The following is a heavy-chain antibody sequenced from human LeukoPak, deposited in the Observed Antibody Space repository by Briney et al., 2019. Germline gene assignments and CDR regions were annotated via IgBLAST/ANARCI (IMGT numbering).Heavy chain of an antibody. CDR1: GFTFSNAW. CDR3: ITQRYFDWSDVDY. J-gene: IGHJ4*02. Sequence: GGSLRLSCAASGFTFSNAWMSRVRQAPGKGLEWVGRIKSKTDGGTTDYAAPVKGRFTISRDDSKNTLYLQMNSLKTEDTAVYYCITQRYFDWSDVDYWGQGTLVTVSS. CDR2: IKSKTDGGTT. V-gene: IGHV3-15*01. D-gene: IGHD3-9*01.